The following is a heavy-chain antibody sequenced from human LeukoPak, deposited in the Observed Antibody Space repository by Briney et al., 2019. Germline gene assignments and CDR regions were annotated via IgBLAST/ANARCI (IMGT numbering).Heavy chain of an antibody. CDR1: GGSISSYY. J-gene: IGHJ4*02. D-gene: IGHD1-14*01. CDR3: ARARLDLTIDY. V-gene: IGHV4-59*01. Sequence: SETLSLTCAVSGGSISSYYWSWIRQPPGKGLEWIGYIYYSGSTNYNPSLKSRVTISVDTSKNQFSLKLSSVTAADTAVYYCARARLDLTIDYWGQGTLVTVSS. CDR2: IYYSGST.